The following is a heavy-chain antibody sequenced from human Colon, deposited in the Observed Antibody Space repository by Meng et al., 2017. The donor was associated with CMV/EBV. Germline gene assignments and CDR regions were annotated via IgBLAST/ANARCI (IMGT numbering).Heavy chain of an antibody. J-gene: IGHJ5*02. D-gene: IGHD2-2*02. V-gene: IGHV4-31*03. Sequence: CTVSGDSMDIGGYCWSWIRQHPEQGLEWIGCISHTGSPDYNPSLKSRVTMSVDTSKNQFSLRLSSMTAADTAVYYCTRLYQLLFWFDPWGQGTLVTVSS. CDR3: TRLYQLLFWFDP. CDR2: ISHTGSP. CDR1: GDSMDIGGYC.